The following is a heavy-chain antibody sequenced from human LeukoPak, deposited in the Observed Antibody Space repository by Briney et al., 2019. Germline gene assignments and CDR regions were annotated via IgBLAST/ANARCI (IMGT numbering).Heavy chain of an antibody. CDR1: GYTFTGYY. CDR2: INPNSGGT. J-gene: IGHJ4*02. V-gene: IGHV1-2*02. CDR3: ARDGGGGSSSLLYYFDY. D-gene: IGHD6-13*01. Sequence: ASVKVSCKASGYTFTGYYMHWVRQAPGQGLEWMGWINPNSGGTNYAQKFQGRVTMTRDTSISTAYMELSRLRSDDTAVYYCARDGGGGSSSLLYYFDYWGQGTLVTVSS.